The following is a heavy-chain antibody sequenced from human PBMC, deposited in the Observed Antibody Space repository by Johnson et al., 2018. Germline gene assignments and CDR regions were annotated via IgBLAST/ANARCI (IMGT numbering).Heavy chain of an antibody. CDR2: IKQDGSEK. CDR1: GFTFSSYA. D-gene: IGHD3-16*01. J-gene: IGHJ3*02. V-gene: IGHV3-7*01. Sequence: VQLVESGGGLVQPGGSLRLSCAASGFTFSSYAMSWVRQAPGKGLEWVANIKQDGSEKYYVDSVKGRFTISRGNAKNSLYLQMDNLRAEDTAVYYCARDWARQKGEEDALDIWGQGTMVTVSS. CDR3: ARDWARQKGEEDALDI.